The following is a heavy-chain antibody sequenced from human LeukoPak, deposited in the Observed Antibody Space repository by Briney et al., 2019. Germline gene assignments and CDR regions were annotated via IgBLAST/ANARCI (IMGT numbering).Heavy chain of an antibody. D-gene: IGHD4-11*01. Sequence: SETLSLTCTVSGGSISSSSYYWGWIRQPPGKGLEWIGSIYYSGSTYYNPSLKSRVTISVDTSKNQFSLKLSSVTAADTAVYYCARHHYDYRNYGEYYFDYWGQGTLVTVSS. J-gene: IGHJ4*02. V-gene: IGHV4-39*01. CDR1: GGSISSSSYY. CDR3: ARHHYDYRNYGEYYFDY. CDR2: IYYSGST.